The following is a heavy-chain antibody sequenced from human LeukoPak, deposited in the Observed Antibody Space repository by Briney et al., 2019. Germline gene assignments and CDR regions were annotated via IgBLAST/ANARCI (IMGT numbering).Heavy chain of an antibody. CDR3: ARRHNFEYYMDV. CDR1: GYTFPYYW. Sequence: GESLKFSCQGSGYTFPYYWIAWVGQMPGKGRELMGIIYPAGPDNKSGPSFQGQVNISADKSISTAYLQWSSLKASGTAIYYCARRHNFEYYMDVWGKGTTVTVSS. V-gene: IGHV5-51*01. D-gene: IGHD3-9*01. CDR2: IYPAGPDN. J-gene: IGHJ6*03.